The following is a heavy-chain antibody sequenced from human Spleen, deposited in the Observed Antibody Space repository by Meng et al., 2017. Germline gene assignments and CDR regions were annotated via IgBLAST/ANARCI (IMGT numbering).Heavy chain of an antibody. J-gene: IGHJ4*02. Sequence: QVQLQEWGAGLLKPSETLSLTCAVYGASFSGYYWTWIRQPPGKGLEWIGEINHRGSTRYNPSLKSRVTISVDTSKNQFSLNLTSMTAADTAVYYCAGGGGNYYLDYWGQGTLVTVSS. CDR3: AGGGGNYYLDY. CDR2: INHRGST. D-gene: IGHD1-1*01. CDR1: GASFSGYY. V-gene: IGHV4-34*01.